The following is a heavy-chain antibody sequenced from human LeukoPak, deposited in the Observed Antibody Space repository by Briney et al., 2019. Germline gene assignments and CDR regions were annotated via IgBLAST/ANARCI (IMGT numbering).Heavy chain of an antibody. CDR2: ISGSGGST. J-gene: IGHJ4*02. CDR1: GFTFSSHA. V-gene: IGHV3-23*01. D-gene: IGHD2-15*01. Sequence: GGSLRLSCAASGFTFSSHAMSWVRQTPGKGLEWVSAISGSGGSTYYADSVKGRFTISRDNSKNTLYLQMNSLRAEDTAVYYCAKDGHIVVVVAATWGYFDYWGQGTLVTVSS. CDR3: AKDGHIVVVVAATWGYFDY.